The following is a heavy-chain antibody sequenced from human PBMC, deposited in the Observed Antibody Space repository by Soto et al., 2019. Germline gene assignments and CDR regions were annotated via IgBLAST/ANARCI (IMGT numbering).Heavy chain of an antibody. D-gene: IGHD1-1*01. CDR1: GFTFSDYW. CDR2: ISGDGSST. V-gene: IGHV3-74*01. CDR3: ARGIGYSAQDY. Sequence: GGSLRLSCAASGFTFSDYWMHWVRQVPGKGLVWVSRISGDGSSTSYADSVKGRFTISRDNAKNTLYVQMNSLRAEDTAVYYCARGIGYSAQDYWGQGTPVTV. J-gene: IGHJ4*02.